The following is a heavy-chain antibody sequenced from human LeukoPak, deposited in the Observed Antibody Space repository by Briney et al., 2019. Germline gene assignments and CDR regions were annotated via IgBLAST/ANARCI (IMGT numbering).Heavy chain of an antibody. CDR1: GYSFTSYW. CDR3: AKLGYSYGYGYYFDY. Sequence: GESLKISCKGSGYSFTSYWIGWVRQMPGKGLEWMAIIYPGDSDPRYSPSFQGQVTISADKSISTAHLQWSSLKASDTAMYYCAKLGYSYGYGYYFDYWGQGTLVTVSS. V-gene: IGHV5-51*01. J-gene: IGHJ4*02. D-gene: IGHD5-18*01. CDR2: IYPGDSDP.